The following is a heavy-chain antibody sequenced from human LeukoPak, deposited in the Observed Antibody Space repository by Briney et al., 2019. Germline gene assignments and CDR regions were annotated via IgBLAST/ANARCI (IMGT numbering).Heavy chain of an antibody. J-gene: IGHJ3*01. CDR1: DYTFTNYG. CDR2: ISAHYGNT. CDR3: ARARPTANAFDV. Sequence: GASVKVSCKASDYTFTNYGISWVRQAPGQGLEWMGWISAHYGNTNYALKLQGRVTMTTDTSTSTVYMELRSLRSDDTAVYYCARARPTANAFDVWGQGKMVTVSS. V-gene: IGHV1-18*01. D-gene: IGHD4-17*01.